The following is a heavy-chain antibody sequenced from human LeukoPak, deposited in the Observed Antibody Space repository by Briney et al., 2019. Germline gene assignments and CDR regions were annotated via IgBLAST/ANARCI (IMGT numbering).Heavy chain of an antibody. CDR3: ATPPTAYTSGSLGY. D-gene: IGHD3-22*01. V-gene: IGHV3-30*03. CDR2: ISYDGSTK. CDR1: GFTFSNFG. Sequence: GGSLRHSCEASGFTFSNFGMHLVRQAPGKGLEWVVIISYDGSTKYYADSVKGRFSISRDNSKNTLYLQMNSLRVEDTAVYYCATPPTAYTSGSLGYWGQGTLVTVSS. J-gene: IGHJ4*02.